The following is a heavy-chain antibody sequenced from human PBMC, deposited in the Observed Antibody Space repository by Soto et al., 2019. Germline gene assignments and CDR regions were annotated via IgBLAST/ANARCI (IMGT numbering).Heavy chain of an antibody. Sequence: QVQLVESGGGVVQPGRSLRLSCAASGFTFSSYGMHWVRQAPGKGLEWVAVISYDGSNKYYADSVKGRFTISRDNSKNTLYLQMNSLRAEDTAVYYCAKDILSSSWYDYYYYGMDVWGQGTTVTVSS. CDR2: ISYDGSNK. CDR3: AKDILSSSWYDYYYYGMDV. D-gene: IGHD6-13*01. CDR1: GFTFSSYG. J-gene: IGHJ6*02. V-gene: IGHV3-30*18.